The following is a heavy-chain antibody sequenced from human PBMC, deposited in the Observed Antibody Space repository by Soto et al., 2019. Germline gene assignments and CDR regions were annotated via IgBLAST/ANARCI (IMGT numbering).Heavy chain of an antibody. CDR1: GFTFSSYG. D-gene: IGHD1-7*01. J-gene: IGHJ6*02. Sequence: QVPLVESGGGVVQPGRSLRLSCAASGFTFSSYGMHWVRQAPGKGLEWVAVIWYDGSNKYYADSVKGRFTISRDNSKNTLYLQMNSLRAEDTAVYYCAREWLELRRWYYGMDVWGQGTTVTVSS. V-gene: IGHV3-33*01. CDR2: IWYDGSNK. CDR3: AREWLELRRWYYGMDV.